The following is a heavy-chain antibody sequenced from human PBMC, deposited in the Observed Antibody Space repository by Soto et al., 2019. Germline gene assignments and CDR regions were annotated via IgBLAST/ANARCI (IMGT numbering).Heavy chain of an antibody. J-gene: IGHJ3*02. CDR3: AHRPLNDYGDDAFDI. CDR2: IYWDDDK. V-gene: IGHV2-5*02. CDR1: GFSLSTSGVG. D-gene: IGHD4-17*01. Sequence: QITLKESGPTLVKPTQTLTLTCTFSGFSLSTSGVGVGWIRQPPGKALEWLALIYWDDDKRYSPSLKSRLTIXXDXSXXQVVLTMTNMDPVDTATYYCAHRPLNDYGDDAFDIWGQGTMVTVSS.